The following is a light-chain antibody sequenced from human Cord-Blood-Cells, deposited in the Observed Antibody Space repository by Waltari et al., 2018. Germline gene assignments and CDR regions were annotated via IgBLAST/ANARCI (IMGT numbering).Light chain of an antibody. Sequence: QLVLTQSPSASASLGASVKLTCTLRTGHSSYAIAWHQQQPEKGPRYLMKLNSDGSHGKGDGIPDRFSGSSSGAERYLTIASLQSEDEADYYCQTWGTGIVVFGGGTKLTVL. CDR1: TGHSSYA. CDR3: QTWGTGIVV. V-gene: IGLV4-69*01. CDR2: LNSDGSH. J-gene: IGLJ2*01.